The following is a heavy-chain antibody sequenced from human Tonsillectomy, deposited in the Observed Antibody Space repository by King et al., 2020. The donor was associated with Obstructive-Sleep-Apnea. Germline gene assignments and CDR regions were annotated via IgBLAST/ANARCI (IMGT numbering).Heavy chain of an antibody. V-gene: IGHV5-10-1*03. J-gene: IGHJ4*02. CDR2: IDPSDSYT. CDR1: GYSLTSYW. Sequence: VQLVESGAEVKKPGESLRISCKGSGYSLTSYWISWVRQMPGKGLEWMGRIDPSDSYTNYSPSFQGHVTISANKSISTAYLQWSSLNASDTAMYYCARHGYYYDSSGFNYDAYWGQGTLVTVSS. D-gene: IGHD3-22*01. CDR3: ARHGYYYDSSGFNYDAY.